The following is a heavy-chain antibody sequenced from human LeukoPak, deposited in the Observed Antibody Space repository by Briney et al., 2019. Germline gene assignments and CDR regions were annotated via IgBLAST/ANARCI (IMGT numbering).Heavy chain of an antibody. V-gene: IGHV3-74*01. J-gene: IGHJ1*01. Sequence: GGSLRLSCAASGFTFSSYWMHWVRQAPGKGLVRVSRINSDGSSTSYADSVKGRFTISRDNAKNTLYLQMNSLRAEDTAVYYCAKDPGSYYYDSSGYYLEYFQHWGQGTLVTVSS. CDR2: INSDGSST. CDR1: GFTFSSYW. CDR3: AKDPGSYYYDSSGYYLEYFQH. D-gene: IGHD3-22*01.